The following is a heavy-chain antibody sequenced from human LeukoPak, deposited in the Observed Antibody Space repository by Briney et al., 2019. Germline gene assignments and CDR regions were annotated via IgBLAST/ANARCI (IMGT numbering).Heavy chain of an antibody. Sequence: SETLSLTCTVSGGSISSYYWSWIRQPPGKGLEWIGYIYYSGSTNYNSSFKSRVTISIDTSKTQCSLRLSSVTPADTAVFSCASLEYCSHAFYIWGQGTMVTVSS. CDR3: ASLEYCSHAFYI. CDR1: GGSISSYY. D-gene: IGHD6-6*01. CDR2: IYYSGST. J-gene: IGHJ3*02. V-gene: IGHV4-59*01.